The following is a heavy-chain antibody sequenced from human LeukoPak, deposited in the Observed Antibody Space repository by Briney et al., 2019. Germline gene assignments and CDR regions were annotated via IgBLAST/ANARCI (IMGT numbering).Heavy chain of an antibody. D-gene: IGHD3-16*02. J-gene: IGHJ3*02. CDR1: GFTFSSYA. V-gene: IGHV3-23*01. CDR2: ISGGGGST. Sequence: QSGGSLRLSCAASGFTFSSYAMSWVRQAPGKGLEWVSGISGGGGSTYYADSVKGRFTISRDNSRNTLYLQMNSLRGEDTAVYYCAKGIGGVIVKSLLHSAFDIWGQGTMVTVSS. CDR3: AKGIGGVIVKSLLHSAFDI.